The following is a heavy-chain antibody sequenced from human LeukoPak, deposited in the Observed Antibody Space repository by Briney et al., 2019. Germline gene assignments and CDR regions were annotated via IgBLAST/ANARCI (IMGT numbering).Heavy chain of an antibody. J-gene: IGHJ4*02. D-gene: IGHD3-16*01. CDR1: GGSINNTNFY. CDR2: VYYSGIN. V-gene: IGHV4-39*07. Sequence: SETLSLTCTVSGGSINNTNFYWGWIRQLPRKGLEWIGSVYYSGINYSSPSLKSRVTISVDTSKNQFSLKLSSVTAADTAVYYCARISRWGPYWGQGTLVTVSS. CDR3: ARISRWGPY.